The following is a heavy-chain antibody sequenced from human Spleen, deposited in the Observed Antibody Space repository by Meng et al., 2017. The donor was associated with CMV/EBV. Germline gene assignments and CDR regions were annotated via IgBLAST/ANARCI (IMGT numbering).Heavy chain of an antibody. CDR1: GYTFTTYY. CDR3: ARDRHSYGSDFDY. V-gene: IGHV1-46*01. Sequence: NASGYTFTTYYMHWVRQSPRQGLEWMGIINPSGGSTNYAQKFQGRVTMTRDTSTSTVYMELSSLRSEDTAVYCCARDRHSYGSDFDYWGQGTLVTVSS. CDR2: INPSGGST. J-gene: IGHJ4*02. D-gene: IGHD5-18*01.